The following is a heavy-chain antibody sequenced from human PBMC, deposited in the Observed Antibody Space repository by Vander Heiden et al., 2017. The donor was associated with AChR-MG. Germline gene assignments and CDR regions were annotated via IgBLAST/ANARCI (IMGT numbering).Heavy chain of an antibody. Sequence: EVQLVESGGGLVQPGGSLRLSCAASGFTFSSYSMNWVRQSPGKGLECISYISSGSTTINYADSVKGRFTISRDNAKKSLYLQMNSLRDEDTAVYYCARGIYGDPDAFDIWGQGTMVTVSS. CDR2: ISSGSTTI. V-gene: IGHV3-48*02. J-gene: IGHJ3*02. CDR1: GFTFSSYS. CDR3: ARGIYGDPDAFDI. D-gene: IGHD4-17*01.